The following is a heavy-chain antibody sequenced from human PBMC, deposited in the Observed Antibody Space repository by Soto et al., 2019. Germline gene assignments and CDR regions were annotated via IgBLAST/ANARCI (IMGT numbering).Heavy chain of an antibody. V-gene: IGHV1-18*01. CDR1: GYTFTSYG. CDR2: ISAYNGNT. D-gene: IGHD3-3*01. Sequence: QVQLVQSGAEVKKPGASVKVSCKASGYTFTSYGISWVRQAPGQGLEWMGWISAYNGNTNYAQKLQGRVTMTTDTSTSTVYMELRSLRSDDTAVYYCARDTPEITIFGVVIPFFDYWGQGTLVTVSS. CDR3: ARDTPEITIFGVVIPFFDY. J-gene: IGHJ4*02.